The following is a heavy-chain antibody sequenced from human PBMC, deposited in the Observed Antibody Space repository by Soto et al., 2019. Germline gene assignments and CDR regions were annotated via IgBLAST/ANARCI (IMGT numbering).Heavy chain of an antibody. D-gene: IGHD3-3*01. V-gene: IGHV1-18*01. J-gene: IGHJ6*02. Sequence: QVQLVQSGAEVKKPGASVKVSCKASGYTFTSYGISWVRQAPGQGLEWMGWISAYNGNTNYAQKLQGRVTMTTDTSTSTSNKELKSLRSDDTAVYYCARRSFWSGYDYYYGMDVWGQGTTVTVSS. CDR3: ARRSFWSGYDYYYGMDV. CDR2: ISAYNGNT. CDR1: GYTFTSYG.